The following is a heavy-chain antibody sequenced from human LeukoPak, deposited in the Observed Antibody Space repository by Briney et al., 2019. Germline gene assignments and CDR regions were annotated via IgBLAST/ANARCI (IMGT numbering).Heavy chain of an antibody. CDR2: ISGSGGST. Sequence: GGSLRLSCAASGFTFSSYAMSWVRQAPGKGLEWVSAISGSGGSTYYADSVKGRFTISRDNSKNTLYLQMDSLRAEDTAVYYCARDGDMVRGVIFDYWGQGTLVTVSS. D-gene: IGHD3-10*01. CDR1: GFTFSSYA. V-gene: IGHV3-23*01. CDR3: ARDGDMVRGVIFDY. J-gene: IGHJ4*02.